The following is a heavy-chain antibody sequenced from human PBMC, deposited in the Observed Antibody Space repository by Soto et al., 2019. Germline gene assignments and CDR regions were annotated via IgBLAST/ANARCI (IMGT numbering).Heavy chain of an antibody. Sequence: GGSLRLSCAASGFSSSSYGLHWVRQPPGKGLEWVAIISYDGSNKYYTDSVKGRFSISRDNSKNTLYLQMNSLRSEDTAVYYCARDAGRLSSAYDFDRGIDYWGQGTLVTVSS. J-gene: IGHJ4*02. CDR1: GFSSSSYG. CDR3: ARDAGRLSSAYDFDRGIDY. V-gene: IGHV3-30*03. CDR2: ISYDGSNK. D-gene: IGHD5-12*01.